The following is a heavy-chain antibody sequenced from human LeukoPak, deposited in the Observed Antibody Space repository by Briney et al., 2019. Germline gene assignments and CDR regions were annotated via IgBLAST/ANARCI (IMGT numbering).Heavy chain of an antibody. J-gene: IGHJ2*01. CDR3: ARGVYDYVWGGALWCFDL. CDR2: IYTSGST. D-gene: IGHD3-16*01. CDR1: GGSISSYY. V-gene: IGHV4-4*07. Sequence: SETLSLTCTVSGGSISSYYWSWIRQPAGKGLEWIGRIYTSGSTNYNPSLKSRVTMSVDTSKNQFSLKLSSVTAADTAVYYCARGVYDYVWGGALWCFDLWGRGTLVTVSS.